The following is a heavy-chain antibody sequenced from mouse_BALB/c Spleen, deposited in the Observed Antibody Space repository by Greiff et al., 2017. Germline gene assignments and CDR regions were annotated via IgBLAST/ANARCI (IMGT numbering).Heavy chain of an antibody. CDR1: GFNIKDTY. J-gene: IGHJ2*01. Sequence: VQLQQSGAELVKPGASVKLFCTASGFNIKDTYMHWVKQRPEQGLEWIGRIDPANGNTKYDPKFQGKATITADTSSNTAYLQLSSLTSEDTAVYYCARKGTGNYFDYWGQGTTLAVAS. D-gene: IGHD4-1*01. CDR3: ARKGTGNYFDY. V-gene: IGHV14-3*02. CDR2: IDPANGNT.